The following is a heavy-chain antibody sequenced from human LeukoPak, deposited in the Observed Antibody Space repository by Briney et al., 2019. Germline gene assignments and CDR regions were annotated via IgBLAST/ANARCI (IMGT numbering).Heavy chain of an antibody. CDR3: ARDHLAYCGGDCYSFDY. CDR2: IKQDGSEK. D-gene: IGHD2-21*02. J-gene: IGHJ4*02. Sequence: GGSLRLSCAASGFTFSSYWMSWVRQVPGKGLEWVANIKQDGSEKYYVDSVKGRFTISRDNAKNSLYLQMNSQRAEDTAVYYCARDHLAYCGGDCYSFDYWGQGTLVTVSS. CDR1: GFTFSSYW. V-gene: IGHV3-7*05.